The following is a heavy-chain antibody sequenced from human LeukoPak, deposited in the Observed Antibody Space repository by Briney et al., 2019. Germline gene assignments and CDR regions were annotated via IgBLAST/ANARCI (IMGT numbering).Heavy chain of an antibody. J-gene: IGHJ4*02. CDR3: ATSVIDTAMVDFNYLDY. D-gene: IGHD5-18*01. Sequence: AAVKVSRKASGYTFTIYGISWGRHAPGQGLEWMGWISAYNGNTNYAQKLQGRVTMTTDTSTSTAYMELRSLRSDDTAVYYCATSVIDTAMVDFNYLDYWGQGTLVTVSS. CDR2: ISAYNGNT. CDR1: GYTFTIYG. V-gene: IGHV1-18*01.